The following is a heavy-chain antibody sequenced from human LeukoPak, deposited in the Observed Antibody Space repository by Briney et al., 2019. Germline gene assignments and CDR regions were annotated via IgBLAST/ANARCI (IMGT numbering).Heavy chain of an antibody. CDR1: GFTFSSYG. J-gene: IGHJ4*02. V-gene: IGHV3-30*18. CDR2: ISYDGSNK. Sequence: GGSLRLSCAASGFTFSSYGMHWVRQAPGKGLEWVAVISYDGSNKYYADSVKGRFTISRDNSKNTLYLQMNSLRAEDTAVYYCAKGDNGDGPPDYWGQGTLVTVSS. D-gene: IGHD4-17*01. CDR3: AKGDNGDGPPDY.